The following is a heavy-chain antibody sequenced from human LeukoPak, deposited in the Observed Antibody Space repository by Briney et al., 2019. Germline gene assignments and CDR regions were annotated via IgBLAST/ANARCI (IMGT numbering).Heavy chain of an antibody. V-gene: IGHV1-2*02. CDR3: ARGGVVSPRQHYYYMDV. CDR2: INPNSGGT. D-gene: IGHD3-22*01. Sequence: ASVKVSCKASGYTFTAYYIHWVRQAPGQGLEWMGWINPNSGGTNYAQKFQGRVTMTRDTSISTAYMELSRLRSDDTAVYYCARGGVVSPRQHYYYMDVWGKGTTVTVSS. CDR1: GYTFTAYY. J-gene: IGHJ6*03.